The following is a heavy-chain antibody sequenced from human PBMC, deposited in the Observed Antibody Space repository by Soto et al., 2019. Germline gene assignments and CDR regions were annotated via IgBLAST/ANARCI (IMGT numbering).Heavy chain of an antibody. Sequence: EVQLLESGGGLVQPGGSLRLSCAASGFIFSSYAMSWVRQAPGKGLEWVSAISGSGDRTYNADSVKGRFTVSRDNSKNTLYLQITSLRAEDTAVYYCAKHYGDYYYYMDVWGKGTTVTVSS. CDR1: GFIFSSYA. J-gene: IGHJ6*03. D-gene: IGHD4-17*01. V-gene: IGHV3-23*01. CDR2: ISGSGDRT. CDR3: AKHYGDYYYYMDV.